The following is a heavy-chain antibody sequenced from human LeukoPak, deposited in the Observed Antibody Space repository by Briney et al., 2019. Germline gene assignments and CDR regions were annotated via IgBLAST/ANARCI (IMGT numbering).Heavy chain of an antibody. V-gene: IGHV4-59*01. J-gene: IGHJ5*02. CDR2: IYYSGST. CDR3: ARERGIAAAGLSNWFDP. Sequence: SETLSLTCTVSGGSISSYYWSWIRQPPGKGLEWIGYIYYSGSTNYNPSLKSRVTISVDTSKNQFSLKLSSVTAADTAVYYCARERGIAAAGLSNWFDPWGQGTLVTVSS. CDR1: GGSISSYY. D-gene: IGHD6-13*01.